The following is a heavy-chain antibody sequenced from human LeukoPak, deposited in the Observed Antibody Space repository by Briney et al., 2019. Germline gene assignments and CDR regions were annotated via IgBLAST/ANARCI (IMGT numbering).Heavy chain of an antibody. D-gene: IGHD2-2*01. J-gene: IGHJ4*02. V-gene: IGHV2-70*11. Sequence: SGPALVKPTQTHTLTCTFSGFSFTNNGMCVTWIRQPPGKALEWLARIDWDDDKYYSASLKTRLTISKDTSKNQVVLTMTNMDPVDTATYYCARIRGTYCSSTTCSFEDFWGQGTLVTVSS. CDR3: ARIRGTYCSSTTCSFEDF. CDR2: IDWDDDK. CDR1: GFSFTNNGMC.